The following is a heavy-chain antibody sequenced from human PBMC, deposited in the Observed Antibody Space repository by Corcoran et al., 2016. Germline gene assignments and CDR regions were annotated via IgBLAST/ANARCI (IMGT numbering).Heavy chain of an antibody. J-gene: IGHJ5*02. CDR3: ARGDIVVVPAAMRAEYNWFDP. Sequence: QVQLVQSGAEVKKPGSSVKVSCKASGGTFSSYAISWVRQAPGQGLEWMGGIIPIFGTANYAQKFQGRVTITADESTSTAYMELSSLRSEDTAVYYGARGDIVVVPAAMRAEYNWFDPWGQGTLVTVSS. CDR1: GGTFSSYA. D-gene: IGHD2-2*01. V-gene: IGHV1-69*01. CDR2: IIPIFGTA.